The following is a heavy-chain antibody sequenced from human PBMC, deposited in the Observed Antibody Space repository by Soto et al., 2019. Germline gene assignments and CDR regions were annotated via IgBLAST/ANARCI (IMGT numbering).Heavy chain of an antibody. CDR1: GFTVSSNY. D-gene: IGHD6-19*01. CDR2: IYSDGST. CDR3: AKVEMSSGWHFDS. V-gene: IGHV3-53*01. Sequence: GGSLRLSCAASGFTVSSNYMSWVRQAPGKGLEWVSVIYSDGSTYYAHSVKGRFTISRDNSKNTLYLQMNSLRAEDTAVYYCAKVEMSSGWHFDSWGQGTLVTVSS. J-gene: IGHJ4*01.